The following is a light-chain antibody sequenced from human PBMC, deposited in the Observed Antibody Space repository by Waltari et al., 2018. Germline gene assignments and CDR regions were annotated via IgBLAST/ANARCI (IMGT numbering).Light chain of an antibody. CDR3: CSYAGSSTVV. Sequence: QSALTQSASVSGSPGQSITISCTGTSNDVGSYNLVSWYQQHPGKAPKVMIYEGTKRPSGVSNRFSGSKSGNTASLTISGLQAEDEADYYCCSYAGSSTVVFGGGTNLTVL. J-gene: IGLJ2*01. CDR1: SNDVGSYNL. CDR2: EGT. V-gene: IGLV2-23*01.